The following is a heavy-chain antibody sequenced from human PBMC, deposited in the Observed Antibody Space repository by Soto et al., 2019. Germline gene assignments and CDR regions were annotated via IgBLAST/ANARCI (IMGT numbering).Heavy chain of an antibody. D-gene: IGHD6-19*01. Sequence: SETLSLTCTVSGGSISSYYWSWIRQPPGKGLEWIGYIYYSGSTNYNPSLKSRVTISVDTSKNQFSLKLSSVTAADTAVYYCARGRQWLPDDAFDIWGQGTMVTVSS. J-gene: IGHJ3*02. CDR2: IYYSGST. CDR3: ARGRQWLPDDAFDI. CDR1: GGSISSYY. V-gene: IGHV4-59*01.